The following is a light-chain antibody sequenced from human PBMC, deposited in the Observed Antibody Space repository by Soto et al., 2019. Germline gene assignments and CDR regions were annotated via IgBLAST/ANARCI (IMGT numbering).Light chain of an antibody. CDR1: SSNIGSNY. CDR2: RNN. V-gene: IGLV1-47*01. Sequence: QAVVTHPPSASGTPGQRVTISCSGSSSNIGSNYVYWYQQLPGTAPKLLIYRNNQRPSGVTDRFSGPKSGTSASLAISGLRSDDEADYYCAAWDDSLSVPVFGGGTQLTVL. CDR3: AAWDDSLSVPV. J-gene: IGLJ7*01.